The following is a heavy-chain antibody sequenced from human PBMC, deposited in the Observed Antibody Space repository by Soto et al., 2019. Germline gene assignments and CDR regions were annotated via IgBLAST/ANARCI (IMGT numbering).Heavy chain of an antibody. J-gene: IGHJ4*02. D-gene: IGHD3-16*01. Sequence: SETLSLTCAVSGGSISSGGYYWSWIRQHPGKGLEWIGYIYYSGSTHYNPSLKSRVTISVDTSRNQFSLKLSSVTAADTAVYYCARAWGGYFDYWGQGTLVTVSS. CDR3: ARAWGGYFDY. V-gene: IGHV4-31*11. CDR2: IYYSGST. CDR1: GGSISSGGYY.